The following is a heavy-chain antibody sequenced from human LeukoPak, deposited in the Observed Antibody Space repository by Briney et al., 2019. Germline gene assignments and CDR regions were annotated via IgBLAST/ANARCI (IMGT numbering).Heavy chain of an antibody. V-gene: IGHV3-33*06. D-gene: IGHD6-13*01. CDR3: AKDDYSRSFNY. CDR1: GFTFSSYG. CDR2: IWYDGSNK. J-gene: IGHJ4*02. Sequence: GGSLRLSCAASGFTFSSYGMHWVRQAPGKGLEWVAVIWYDGSNKYYADSVKGRFTISRDNSKNTLYLQMNSLRAEDTAVYYCAKDDYSRSFNYWGQGTLVTVSS.